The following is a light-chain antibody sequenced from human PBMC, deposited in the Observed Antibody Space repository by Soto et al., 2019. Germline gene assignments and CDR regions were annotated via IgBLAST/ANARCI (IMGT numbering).Light chain of an antibody. J-gene: IGKJ2*01. CDR3: QQYKDWPPYT. CDR1: QSISSN. V-gene: IGKV3-15*01. CDR2: GAS. Sequence: ELLMTQSQATLSFSPGERATLSCRASQSISSNVAWYQQKPGQAPRLLIYGASTRATGVPARFSGGGSGTEFTLTISSLQSEDFAVYFCQQYKDWPPYTFGQGTKLEIK.